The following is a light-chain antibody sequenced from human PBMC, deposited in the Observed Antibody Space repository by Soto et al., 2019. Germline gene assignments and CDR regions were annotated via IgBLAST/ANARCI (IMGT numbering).Light chain of an antibody. J-gene: IGKJ2*01. CDR2: DAS. Sequence: EIVLTQSPATLSLSPGERATLSCRASQSVSSYLAWYQQKPGQAPRLLIYDASNRATGIPASFSGSGSRTYFTPIISILEAEDVAVYCCQQRSNWPPYTFGQGTKLEIK. CDR1: QSVSSY. V-gene: IGKV3-11*01. CDR3: QQRSNWPPYT.